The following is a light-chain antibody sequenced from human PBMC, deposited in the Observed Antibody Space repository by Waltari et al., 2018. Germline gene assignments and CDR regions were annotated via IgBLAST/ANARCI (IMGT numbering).Light chain of an antibody. CDR1: QDISSR. J-gene: IGKJ4*01. CDR2: AAS. Sequence: DIQLTQSPSSVSASVGDRVTITCRASQDISSRLDWYQQQPGKAPKLLIDAASTLQSGVPSRFSGSGSGTDFTLTISSLQPEDFATYYCQQANSFPRTFGGGAKVEIK. V-gene: IGKV1-12*01. CDR3: QQANSFPRT.